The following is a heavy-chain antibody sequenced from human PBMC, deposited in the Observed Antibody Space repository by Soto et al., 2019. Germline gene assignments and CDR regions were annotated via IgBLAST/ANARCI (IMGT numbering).Heavy chain of an antibody. V-gene: IGHV4-31*03. J-gene: IGHJ5*02. CDR1: GVFISSGGYF. Sequence: QVQLQESGPGLVKPSQTLSLTCTVSGVFISSGGYFWTWIRQHPGKGLECIGYMYYNGRTYNNPSLKSRVTMSMDTSKNQFSLKLTSVTAADTAVYYCARGDYTQENWFDPWGQGTLVTVSS. D-gene: IGHD4-17*01. CDR3: ARGDYTQENWFDP. CDR2: MYYNGRT.